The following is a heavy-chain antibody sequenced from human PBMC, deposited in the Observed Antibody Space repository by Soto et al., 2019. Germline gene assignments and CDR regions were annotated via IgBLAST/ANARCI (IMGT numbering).Heavy chain of an antibody. D-gene: IGHD3-10*01. V-gene: IGHV4-59*01. CDR2: IYYSGST. J-gene: IGHJ3*02. CDR1: GGSISSYY. CDR3: ARDHGVYYGSGRGGAFDI. Sequence: QVQLQESGPGLVKPSETLSLTCTVSGGSISSYYWSWIRQPPGKGLEWIGYIYYSGSTNYNPSLTSRVTISVDTSKNKFSLKLSSVTAADTAVYYCARDHGVYYGSGRGGAFDIWGQGTMVTVSS.